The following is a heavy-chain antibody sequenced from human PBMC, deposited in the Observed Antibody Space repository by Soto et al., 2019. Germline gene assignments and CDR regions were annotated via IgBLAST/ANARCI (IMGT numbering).Heavy chain of an antibody. CDR1: GFTFSSYW. CDR3: ARVIRHFTITVAGTVGY. D-gene: IGHD6-19*01. J-gene: IGHJ4*02. V-gene: IGHV3-74*01. Sequence: EVQLVESGGGLVQPGGSLRLSCAASGFTFSSYWMHWVRQAPGEGLVWVSRINSDGSSTSYADSVKGRFTISRDNAKNTLYLQMNSLRAEDTAVYYCARVIRHFTITVAGTVGYWGQGTLVTVSS. CDR2: INSDGSST.